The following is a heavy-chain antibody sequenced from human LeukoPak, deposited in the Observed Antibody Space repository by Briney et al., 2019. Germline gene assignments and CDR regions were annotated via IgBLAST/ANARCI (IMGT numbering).Heavy chain of an antibody. J-gene: IGHJ4*02. Sequence: GGSLRLSCAASGFTFSSYWMHWVRQAPGKGLVWVSAISGSGGSTYYADSVKGRFTISRDNSKNTLYLQMNSLRAEDTAVYYCAKDGVWFGELYFFDYWGQGTLVTVSS. V-gene: IGHV3-23*01. D-gene: IGHD3-10*01. CDR1: GFTFSSYW. CDR2: ISGSGGST. CDR3: AKDGVWFGELYFFDY.